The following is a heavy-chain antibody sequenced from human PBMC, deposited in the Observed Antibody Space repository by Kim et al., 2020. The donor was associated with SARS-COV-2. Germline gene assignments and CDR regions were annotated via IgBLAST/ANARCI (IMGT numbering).Heavy chain of an antibody. CDR1: GGSISSSSYY. D-gene: IGHD2-15*01. J-gene: IGHJ5*02. CDR3: ASQGVVVVARGNWFDP. V-gene: IGHV4-39*01. Sequence: SETLSLTCTVSGGSISSSSYYWGWIRQPPGKGLEWIGSIYYSGSTYYNPSLKSRVTISVDTSKNQFSLKLSSATAADTAVYYCASQGVVVVARGNWFDPWGQGTLVTVSS. CDR2: IYYSGST.